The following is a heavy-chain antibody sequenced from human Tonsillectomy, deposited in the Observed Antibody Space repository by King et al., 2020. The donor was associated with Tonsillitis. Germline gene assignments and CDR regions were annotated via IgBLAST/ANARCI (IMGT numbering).Heavy chain of an antibody. Sequence: VQLVESGGGLVQPGGSPRLSCAASGFTFSSYAMSWVRQAPGKGLEWVSSIRGSGSNTFYADYVQGRFNIYRDNSKKTLYLLLSSVRAEDTAIYYCTRYILSHFDPDAFDIWGQGTMVTVSS. V-gene: IGHV3-23*04. CDR2: IRGSGSNT. D-gene: IGHD3-9*01. J-gene: IGHJ3*02. CDR1: GFTFSSYA. CDR3: TRYILSHFDPDAFDI.